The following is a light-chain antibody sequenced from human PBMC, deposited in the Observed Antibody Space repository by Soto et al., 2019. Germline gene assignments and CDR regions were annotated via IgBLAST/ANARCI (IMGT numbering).Light chain of an antibody. CDR1: QSVRSN. Sequence: EIVMTQSPATLSVSPGERATLSCRARQSVRSNLAWYQQKPGQAPKLLIYRASTMTTGIPARFSGSGSGTDFTLTISSLRSEDFAVYYCQQYHISPPDTFGQGTKLEIK. V-gene: IGKV3-15*01. CDR3: QQYHISPPDT. CDR2: RAS. J-gene: IGKJ2*01.